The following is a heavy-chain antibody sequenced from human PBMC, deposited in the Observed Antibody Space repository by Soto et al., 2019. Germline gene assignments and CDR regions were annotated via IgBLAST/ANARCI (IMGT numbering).Heavy chain of an antibody. D-gene: IGHD7-27*01. Sequence: QVQLVESGGGVVQPGRSLRLSCAASGFTFSSYAMHWVRQAPGKGLEWVAVISYDGSNKYYADSVKGRFTISRDNSKNTLYLQMNSLRAEDTAVYYCARDAPGPVDYWGQGTLVTVSS. CDR3: ARDAPGPVDY. V-gene: IGHV3-30-3*01. J-gene: IGHJ4*02. CDR1: GFTFSSYA. CDR2: ISYDGSNK.